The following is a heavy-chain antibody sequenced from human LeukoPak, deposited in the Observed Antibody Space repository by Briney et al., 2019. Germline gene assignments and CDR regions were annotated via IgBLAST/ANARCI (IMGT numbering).Heavy chain of an antibody. CDR1: GGSISSYY. D-gene: IGHD2-21*01. J-gene: IGHJ3*02. Sequence: TSETLSLTCTVYGGSISSYYWSWIRQPPGKGLEWIGYIYYSGSTNYIPSLKSRVTISVDTSKNQFSLKLSTVTAADTAVYYCARGVGIVVADAFDIWGQGTMVTVSS. CDR3: ARGVGIVVADAFDI. CDR2: IYYSGST. V-gene: IGHV4-59*01.